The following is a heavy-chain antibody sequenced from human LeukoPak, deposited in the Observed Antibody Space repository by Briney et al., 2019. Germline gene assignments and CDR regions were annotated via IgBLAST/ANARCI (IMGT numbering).Heavy chain of an antibody. J-gene: IGHJ6*02. CDR3: AKEGDSSGYYYLGMDV. D-gene: IGHD3-22*01. V-gene: IGHV3-23*01. CDR1: GFTFSSYA. Sequence: GGSLRLSCAASGFTFSSYAMSWVRQAPGKGLEWVSAISGSGGSTYYADSVKGRFTISRDNSKNTLYLQMNSLRAEDTDVYYCAKEGDSSGYYYLGMDVWGQGTTVTVSS. CDR2: ISGSGGST.